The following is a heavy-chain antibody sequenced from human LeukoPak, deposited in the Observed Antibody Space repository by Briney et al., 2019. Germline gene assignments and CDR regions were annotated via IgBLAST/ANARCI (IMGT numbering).Heavy chain of an antibody. V-gene: IGHV3-23*01. CDR2: ISGSGGST. CDR1: GFTFSSYA. D-gene: IGHD3-3*01. Sequence: GASLRLSCAASGFTFSSYAMSWVRQAPGKGLEWVSAISGSGGSTYYADSVKGRFTISRDNSKNTLYLQMNSLRAGDTAVYYCAKDRNYDFWSGSSGPSDYWGQGTLVTVSS. J-gene: IGHJ4*02. CDR3: AKDRNYDFWSGSSGPSDY.